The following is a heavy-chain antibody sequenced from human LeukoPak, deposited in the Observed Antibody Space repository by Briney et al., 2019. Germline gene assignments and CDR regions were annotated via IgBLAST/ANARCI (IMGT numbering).Heavy chain of an antibody. V-gene: IGHV3-33*01. D-gene: IGHD3-9*01. CDR3: AREGSYFDWLSNYGMDV. J-gene: IGHJ6*02. CDR1: GITFRNYG. CDR2: IWYDGSNK. Sequence: GGSLRLSCAASGITFRNYGMHWVRQAPGKGLEWVAIIWYDGSNKYYADSVKGRFTISRDNSKNTLYLQMNSLRAEDTAVYYCAREGSYFDWLSNYGMDVWGQGTTVTVSS.